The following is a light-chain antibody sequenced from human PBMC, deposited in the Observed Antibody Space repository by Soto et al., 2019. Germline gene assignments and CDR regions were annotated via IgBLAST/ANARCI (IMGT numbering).Light chain of an antibody. J-gene: IGLJ2*01. V-gene: IGLV1-40*01. Sequence: QSVLTQPPSMSGAPGQRVTISCTGSSSNIGAGSDVHWYQHHPGTAPKLLIFDNNNRPSGVPDRFSGSKSDTSASLAITGLQAEDEADYYCQSFDTSLSGFVVFGGGTKVTVL. CDR1: SSNIGAGSD. CDR2: DNN. CDR3: QSFDTSLSGFVV.